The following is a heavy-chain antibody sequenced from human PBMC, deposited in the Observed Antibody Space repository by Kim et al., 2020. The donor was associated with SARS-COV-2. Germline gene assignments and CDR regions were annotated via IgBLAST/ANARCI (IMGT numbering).Heavy chain of an antibody. J-gene: IGHJ4*01. CDR2: IKDDGSDK. CDR1: GFLFSDSW. Sequence: GGSLRLSCVVSGFLFSDSWMTWVRQAPGKGLEWVANIKDDGSDKNSVDSGRGRFTVSRAKAKNLMYLQMNSKRAEAAAADDCECATAALADWGHGTFVT. V-gene: IGHV3-7*01. CDR3: ECATAALAD. D-gene: IGHD6-25*01.